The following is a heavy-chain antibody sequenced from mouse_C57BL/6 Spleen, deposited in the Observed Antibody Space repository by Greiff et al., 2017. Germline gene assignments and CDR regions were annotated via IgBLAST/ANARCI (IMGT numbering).Heavy chain of an antibody. CDR3: ARDQSTMVTGFAY. CDR2: INPSSGYT. Sequence: QVQLQQSGAELAKPGASVKLSCKASGYTFTSYWMHWVKQRPGQGLEWIGYINPSSGYTKYKQKFKDKATLTADKSSSTAYMQLSSLTAEDSAVYYCARDQSTMVTGFAYWGHGTLVTVSA. CDR1: GYTFTSYW. V-gene: IGHV1-7*01. D-gene: IGHD2-2*01. J-gene: IGHJ3*01.